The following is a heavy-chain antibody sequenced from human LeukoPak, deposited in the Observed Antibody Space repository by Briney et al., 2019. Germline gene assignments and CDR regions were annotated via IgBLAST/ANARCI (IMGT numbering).Heavy chain of an antibody. CDR2: INTNTGNP. CDR1: GYTFTSYA. D-gene: IGHD5-24*01. V-gene: IGHV7-4-1*02. CDR3: ARGGPVEMATTPIDY. Sequence: ASVKVSCKASGYTFTSYAMNWVRQAPGQGLEWMGWINTNTGNPTYAQGFTGRFVFSLDTSVSTAYLQISSLKAEGTAVYYCARGGPVEMATTPIDYWGQGTLVTVSS. J-gene: IGHJ4*02.